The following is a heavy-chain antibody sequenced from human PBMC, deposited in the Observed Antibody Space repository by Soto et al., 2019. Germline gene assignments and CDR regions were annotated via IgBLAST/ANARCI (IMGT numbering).Heavy chain of an antibody. CDR3: AGTRGYSGELPDITYYYYYMDV. CDR2: IYYSGST. D-gene: IGHD3-16*01. Sequence: QVQLQESGPGLVKPSQTLSLTCTVSGGSISSGGYYWSWIRQHPGKGLAWIGYIYYSGSTYYNPALQRRVTRSVDTSKIQFSLKLSSVTAADTAAYYCAGTRGYSGELPDITYYYYYMDVWGKGTTVTVSS. V-gene: IGHV4-31*03. J-gene: IGHJ6*03. CDR1: GGSISSGGYY.